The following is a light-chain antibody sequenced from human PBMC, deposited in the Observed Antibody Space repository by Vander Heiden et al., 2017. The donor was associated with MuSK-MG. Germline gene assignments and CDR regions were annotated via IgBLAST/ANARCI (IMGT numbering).Light chain of an antibody. CDR2: GNS. Sequence: QSVLTQPPPVSGAPGQTVTISCTGNRSNIGARYDVHWYQQLPGTAPNLLIYGNSNRPSGVPDRFSGSKSGTSASLAITGLQAEDEADYYCQSYEGSLSGWVFGGGTKLTVL. CDR1: RSNIGARYD. J-gene: IGLJ3*02. CDR3: QSYEGSLSGWV. V-gene: IGLV1-40*01.